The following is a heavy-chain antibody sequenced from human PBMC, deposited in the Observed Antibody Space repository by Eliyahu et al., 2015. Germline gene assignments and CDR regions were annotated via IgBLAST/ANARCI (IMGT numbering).Heavy chain of an antibody. J-gene: IGHJ4*02. Sequence: EVQLVESGGGLVQPGGSLRLSCAASGFTFSSYAMSWVRQAPGKGLEWVSAISGSGGSTYYADSVKGRFTISRDNSKNTLYLQMNSLRAEDTAVYYCAKLGGYCSSTSCYDDYWGQGTLVTVSS. CDR1: GFTFSSYA. CDR3: AKLGGYCSSTSCYDDY. CDR2: ISGSGGST. V-gene: IGHV3-23*04. D-gene: IGHD2-2*01.